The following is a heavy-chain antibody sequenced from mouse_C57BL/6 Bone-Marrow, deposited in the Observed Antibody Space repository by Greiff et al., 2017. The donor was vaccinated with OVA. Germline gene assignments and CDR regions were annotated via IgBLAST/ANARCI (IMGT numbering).Heavy chain of an antibody. CDR1: GYTFTSYG. CDR2: IYIGNGYT. Sequence: EVKLLESGAELVRPGSSVKMSCKTSGYTFTSYGINWVKQRPGQGLEWIGYIYIGNGYTEYNEKFKGKATLTSDTSSSTAYMQLSSLTSEDSAIYFCARYDYYGIDYAMDYWGQGTSVTVSS. D-gene: IGHD1-1*01. V-gene: IGHV1-58*01. CDR3: ARYDYYGIDYAMDY. J-gene: IGHJ4*01.